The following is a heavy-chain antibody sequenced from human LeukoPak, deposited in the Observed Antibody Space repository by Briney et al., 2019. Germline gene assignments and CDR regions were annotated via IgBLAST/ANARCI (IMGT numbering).Heavy chain of an antibody. D-gene: IGHD6-19*01. CDR2: ISAYNGNT. Sequence: ASVKVSCKASGYTFTSYGISWVRQAPGQGLEWMGWISAYNGNTNYAQKLQGRVTMTTDTSTSTAYMELRSLRSDDTAVYYCARVKQWQPRSTWFDHWGQGTLVTVSS. CDR1: GYTFTSYG. J-gene: IGHJ5*02. CDR3: ARVKQWQPRSTWFDH. V-gene: IGHV1-18*04.